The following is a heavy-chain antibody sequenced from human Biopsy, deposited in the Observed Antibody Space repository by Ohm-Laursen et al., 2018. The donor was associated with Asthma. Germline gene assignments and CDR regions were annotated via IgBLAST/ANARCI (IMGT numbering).Heavy chain of an antibody. CDR2: VNTGNGDT. D-gene: IGHD3-9*01. CDR3: ARTYYDFLTGQVKDVFGV. Sequence: ASVQVSCKTSGYNFISFAIHWVRQAPGQRLEWMGWVNTGNGDTKYSQKFQGRVTITRDTSASTAYMELRSLRSEDTATYYCARTYYDFLTGQVKDVFGVWGQGTMVTVSS. V-gene: IGHV1-3*04. CDR1: GYNFISFA. J-gene: IGHJ3*01.